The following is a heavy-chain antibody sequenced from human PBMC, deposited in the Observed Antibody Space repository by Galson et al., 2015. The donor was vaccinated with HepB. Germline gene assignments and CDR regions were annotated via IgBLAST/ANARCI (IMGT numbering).Heavy chain of an antibody. CDR2: ISGSGSYT. Sequence: SLRLSCAASGFSFSDYYMSWLRQVPGKGLEWVSFISGSGSYTNSADSLKGRFTISRDNAKNSLYLHMNGLRDEDTAVYYCARTRGTFDYRGRGTLVTVSS. J-gene: IGHJ4*02. D-gene: IGHD3-16*01. CDR1: GFSFSDYY. V-gene: IGHV3-11*06. CDR3: ARTRGTFDY.